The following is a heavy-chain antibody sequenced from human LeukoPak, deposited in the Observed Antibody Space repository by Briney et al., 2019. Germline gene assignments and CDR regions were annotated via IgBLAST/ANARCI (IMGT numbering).Heavy chain of an antibody. V-gene: IGHV5-10-1*01. CDR2: IDPSDSYT. CDR1: GYSFTSYW. Sequence: KPGESLRISCKGSGYSFTSYWISWVRQMPGKGLEWMWSIDPSDSYTNYNPSFQGHVTISADKSISTAYLQWSSLKASDTAMYYCARLGYCSGGDCYWTAPFDPWGQGTLVTVSP. J-gene: IGHJ5*02. D-gene: IGHD2-15*01. CDR3: ARLGYCSGGDCYWTAPFDP.